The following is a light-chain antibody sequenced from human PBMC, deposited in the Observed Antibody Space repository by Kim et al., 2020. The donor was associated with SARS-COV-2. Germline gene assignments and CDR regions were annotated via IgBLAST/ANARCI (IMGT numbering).Light chain of an antibody. CDR3: MKALQNRT. V-gene: IGKV2-28*01. J-gene: IGKJ1*01. CDR1: QSLLHSNGYNY. Sequence: DIVMTQSPLSLPVTPGEPASISCRSSQSLLHSNGYNYLDWYLQKPGQSPQLLIYLGSNRASGVPDRFSGSGSGTDFTLKISRVEAEDVGVYYCMKALQNRTFGQGTKVDIK. CDR2: LGS.